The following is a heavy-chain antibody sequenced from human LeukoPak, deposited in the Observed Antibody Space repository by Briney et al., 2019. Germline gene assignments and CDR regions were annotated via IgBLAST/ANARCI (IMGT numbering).Heavy chain of an antibody. V-gene: IGHV4-34*01. CDR1: GGSFSDYY. J-gene: IGHJ6*03. D-gene: IGHD2-15*01. CDR2: INHSGST. CDR3: ARCTLGFCSGGSCYFEDYQMDV. Sequence: SETLSLTCAVYGGSFSDYYWSWIRQPPGKGLEWIGEINHSGSTNYNPSLKSRLTISVDTSKNQFSLKLNSVTAADTAVYYCARCTLGFCSGGSCYFEDYQMDVWGKGTTVTVSS.